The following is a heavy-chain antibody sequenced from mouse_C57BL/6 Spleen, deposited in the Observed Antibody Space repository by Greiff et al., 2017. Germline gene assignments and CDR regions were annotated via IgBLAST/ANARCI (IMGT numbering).Heavy chain of an antibody. J-gene: IGHJ2*01. CDR1: GYTFTSYW. V-gene: IGHV1-52*01. CDR3: ARRHYSNYYFDY. Sequence: VQLQQPGAELVRPGSSVKLSCKASGYTFTSYWMHWVKQRPIQGLEWIGNIDPSDSGTHYNQKFKDKATLTVDKSSSTAYMQLSSLTSEDSAVYYCARRHYSNYYFDYWGQGTTLTVSS. D-gene: IGHD2-5*01. CDR2: IDPSDSGT.